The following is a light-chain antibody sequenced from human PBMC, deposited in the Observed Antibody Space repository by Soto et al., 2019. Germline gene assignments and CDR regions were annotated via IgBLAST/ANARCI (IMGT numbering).Light chain of an antibody. CDR2: GAS. Sequence: EIVMTQSRATLSVSPGERATLCFRASQSVSSNLAWYQQKPGQAPRLLIYGASTRATGIPARFSGSGSGTEFTLTISSLQSEDFAVYYCQQYNNWPITFGQGTRLEIK. V-gene: IGKV3-15*01. CDR3: QQYNNWPIT. CDR1: QSVSSN. J-gene: IGKJ5*01.